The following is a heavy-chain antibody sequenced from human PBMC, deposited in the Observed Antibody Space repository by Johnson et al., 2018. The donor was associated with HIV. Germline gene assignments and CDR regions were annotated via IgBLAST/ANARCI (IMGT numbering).Heavy chain of an antibody. J-gene: IGHJ3*01. Sequence: QVQLVESGGGVVQPGGSLRLSCAASGLTLSRCDMHWVRQAPGKGLEWVAVISYDGSNKYYADSVKGRFTISRDNSKNTLYLQMNSLRVEDTAVYYCARGVTGYSYGTWGQGTMVTVSS. V-gene: IGHV3-30*19. CDR3: ARGVTGYSYGT. CDR1: GLTLSRCD. CDR2: ISYDGSNK. D-gene: IGHD5-18*01.